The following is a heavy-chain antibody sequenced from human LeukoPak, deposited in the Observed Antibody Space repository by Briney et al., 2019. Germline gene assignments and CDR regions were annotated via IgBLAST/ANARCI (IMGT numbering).Heavy chain of an antibody. CDR1: GFTFDDNA. CDR2: INQDGGAK. V-gene: IGHV3-7*01. J-gene: IGHJ4*02. Sequence: PGGSLRLSCAASGFTFDDNAMHWVRQAPGKGLEWVANINQDGGAKYYVDSLKGRFTISRDNIEKSLYLQLNSLTADDTAVYFCARAPTTGTVDYWGQGTLVTVSS. CDR3: ARAPTTGTVDY. D-gene: IGHD1-1*01.